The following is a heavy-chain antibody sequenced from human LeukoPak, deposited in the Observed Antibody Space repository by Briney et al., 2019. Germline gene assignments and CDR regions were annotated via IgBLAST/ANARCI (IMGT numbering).Heavy chain of an antibody. CDR1: GYTFTGYY. J-gene: IGHJ5*02. D-gene: IGHD2-15*01. CDR2: INPNSGGT. V-gene: IGHV1-2*02. Sequence: ASVKVSCKASGYTFTGYYMHWVRQAPGQGLEWMGWINPNSGGTNYAQKSQGRVTMTRDTSISTAYMELSRLRSDDTAVYYCALQSGGQLLPNNWFDPWGQGTLVTVSS. CDR3: ALQSGGQLLPNNWFDP.